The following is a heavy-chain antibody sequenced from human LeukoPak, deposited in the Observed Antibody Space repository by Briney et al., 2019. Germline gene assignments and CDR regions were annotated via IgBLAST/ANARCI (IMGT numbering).Heavy chain of an antibody. CDR3: ARVNRRQLWLSVYYFDY. V-gene: IGHV4-34*01. Sequence: SETLSLTCAVYGGSFSGYYWSWIRRPPGKGLEWIGEINHSGSTNYNPSLKSRVTISVDTSKNQFSLKLSSVTAADTAVYYCARVNRRQLWLSVYYFDYWGQGTLVTVSS. J-gene: IGHJ4*02. D-gene: IGHD5-18*01. CDR2: INHSGST. CDR1: GGSFSGYY.